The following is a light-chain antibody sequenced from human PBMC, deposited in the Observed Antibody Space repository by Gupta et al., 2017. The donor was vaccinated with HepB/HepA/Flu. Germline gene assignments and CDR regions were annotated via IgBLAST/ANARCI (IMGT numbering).Light chain of an antibody. CDR1: QDISNY. CDR3: QQDYNLPLT. V-gene: IGKV1-33*01. Sequence: DIHLTQSQSSLSASVGDRVTITCQASQDISNYLNWYQQKPGKAPKLLIYDASNLETGVPSRFSGSGSGTDFTVTISSLQPEDITTYYCQQDYNLPLTFGGGTKVEIK. CDR2: DAS. J-gene: IGKJ4*01.